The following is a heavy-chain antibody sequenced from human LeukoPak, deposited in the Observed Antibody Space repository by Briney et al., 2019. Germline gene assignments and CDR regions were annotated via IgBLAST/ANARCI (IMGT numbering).Heavy chain of an antibody. CDR1: GFTFSSYS. J-gene: IGHJ4*02. V-gene: IGHV3-21*01. Sequence: GGSLRLSCAASGFTFSSYSMNWVHQAPGKGLEWVSSISSSSSYIYYGDSVKGRFTISRDNAKDSLYLQMNSLRAEDTAVYYCARDYEIYWGQGTLVTVSS. CDR3: ARDYEIY. D-gene: IGHD5-12*01. CDR2: ISSSSSYI.